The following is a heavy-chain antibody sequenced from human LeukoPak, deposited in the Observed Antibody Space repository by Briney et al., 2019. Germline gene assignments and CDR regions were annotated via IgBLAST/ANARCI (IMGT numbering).Heavy chain of an antibody. V-gene: IGHV3-23*01. Sequence: PGGSLRLSCAASGFTFSSYAMSWVRQAPGKGLEWVSTISNSDYSTYYADSVKGRFTISRDNAKNSLYLQMNSLRAEDTAVYYCARDRGNQRGYYYYYMDVWGKGTTVTVSS. D-gene: IGHD1-14*01. CDR2: ISNSDYST. J-gene: IGHJ6*03. CDR3: ARDRGNQRGYYYYYMDV. CDR1: GFTFSSYA.